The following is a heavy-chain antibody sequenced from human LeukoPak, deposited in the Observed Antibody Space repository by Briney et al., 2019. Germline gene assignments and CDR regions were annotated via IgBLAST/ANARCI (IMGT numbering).Heavy chain of an antibody. J-gene: IGHJ4*02. CDR3: ARGRRAVTFDY. CDR1: GGSISSGSYY. Sequence: SETLSLTCTVSGGSISSGSYYWSWIRQPAGKGLEWIGRIYTSGSTNYNPSLKSRVTISVDTSKNQFSLKLSSVTAADTAVYYCARGRRAVTFDYWGQGTLVTVSS. CDR2: IYTSGST. V-gene: IGHV4-61*02. D-gene: IGHD4-17*01.